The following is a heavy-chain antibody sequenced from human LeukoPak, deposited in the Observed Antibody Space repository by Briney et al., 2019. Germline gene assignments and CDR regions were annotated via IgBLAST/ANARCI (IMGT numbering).Heavy chain of an antibody. Sequence: SETLSLTCAVYGGSLSGYYWSWIRQPPGKGLEWIGEINHSGSTNYNPSLKSRVTISVGTSKNQFSLKLSSVTAADTAVYYCARLPTIFGVVSDYWGQGTLVTVSS. CDR3: ARLPTIFGVVSDY. D-gene: IGHD3-3*01. J-gene: IGHJ4*02. CDR1: GGSLSGYY. V-gene: IGHV4-34*01. CDR2: INHSGST.